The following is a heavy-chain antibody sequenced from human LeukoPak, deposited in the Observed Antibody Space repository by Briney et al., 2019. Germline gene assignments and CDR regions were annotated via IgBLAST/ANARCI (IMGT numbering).Heavy chain of an antibody. D-gene: IGHD3-10*01. Sequence: SETLSLTCSVSGDPINSYYWTWIRQSAGKGLEWIGRIYFSGSTNYNPSLKSRVTMSVETSKNQFSLKLSSVTAADTAVYFCAREVYSGAPFDSWGQGTLVTVSS. CDR2: IYFSGST. CDR1: GDPINSYY. CDR3: AREVYSGAPFDS. J-gene: IGHJ4*02. V-gene: IGHV4-4*07.